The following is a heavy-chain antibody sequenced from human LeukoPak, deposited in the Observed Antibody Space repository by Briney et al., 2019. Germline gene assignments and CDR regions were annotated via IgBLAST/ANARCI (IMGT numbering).Heavy chain of an antibody. CDR3: AKGGIYSSSSAHARKFDP. J-gene: IGHJ5*02. Sequence: GGSLRLSCAASGFTFSSYAMSWVRQAPGKGLEWVSAISGSGGSTYYADSVKGRFTISRDNSKNTLYLQMNSPRAEDTAVYYCAKGGIYSSSSAHARKFDPWGQGTLVTVSS. D-gene: IGHD6-6*01. CDR1: GFTFSSYA. CDR2: ISGSGGST. V-gene: IGHV3-23*01.